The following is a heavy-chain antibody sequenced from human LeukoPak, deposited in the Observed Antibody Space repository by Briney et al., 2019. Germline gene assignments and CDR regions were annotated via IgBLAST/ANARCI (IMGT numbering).Heavy chain of an antibody. CDR2: INTKTGTP. J-gene: IGHJ4*01. D-gene: IGHD3-22*01. CDR1: GYTFTNYA. CDR3: ARPKPDYYDSSGYYL. Sequence: ASVKVSCKASGYTFTNYAMNWVRQAPGQGLEWMGWINTKTGTPTYAQGFTGRFVFSLDTSVSTAYLQISSLKAEDTAVYYCARPKPDYYDSSGYYLWGQGTLVTVSS. V-gene: IGHV7-4-1*02.